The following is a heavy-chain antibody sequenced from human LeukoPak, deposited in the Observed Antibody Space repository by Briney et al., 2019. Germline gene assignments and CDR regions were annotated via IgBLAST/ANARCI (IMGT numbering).Heavy chain of an antibody. CDR2: ISSSSTI. Sequence: GGSLRLSCAASGFTFSSYSMNWVRQAPGKGLEWVSYISSSSTIYYADSVKGRFTISRDNAKNSLYLQMNSLRAEDTAVYYCARVGYTAAFDIWGQGTMVTVSS. V-gene: IGHV3-48*04. CDR1: GFTFSSYS. J-gene: IGHJ3*02. CDR3: ARVGYTAAFDI. D-gene: IGHD2-2*02.